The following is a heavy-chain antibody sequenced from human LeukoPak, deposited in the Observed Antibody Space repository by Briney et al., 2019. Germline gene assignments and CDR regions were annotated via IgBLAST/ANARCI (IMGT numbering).Heavy chain of an antibody. D-gene: IGHD3-10*01. CDR3: AKGSMVRGVRLYYFDY. V-gene: IGHV3-74*01. Sequence: GGSLRLSCAASGFTFSSYWMHWVRQAPGKGLVWVSRINSDGSSTSYADSVKGRFTISRDNAKNTLYLQMNSLRAEDTAVYYCAKGSMVRGVRLYYFDYWGQGTLVTVSS. J-gene: IGHJ4*02. CDR2: INSDGSST. CDR1: GFTFSSYW.